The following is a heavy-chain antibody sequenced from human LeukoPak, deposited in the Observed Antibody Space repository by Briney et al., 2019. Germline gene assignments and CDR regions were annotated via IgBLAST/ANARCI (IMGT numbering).Heavy chain of an antibody. CDR1: GGSISSGSYY. J-gene: IGHJ3*02. CDR3: ARDFRGRGRTYSLGGDAFDI. CDR2: IYTSGST. V-gene: IGHV4-61*02. D-gene: IGHD3-10*01. Sequence: PSETLSLTCTVSGGSISSGSYYWSWIRQPAGKGLEWIGRIYTSGSTNYNPSLKSRVTISVDTSKNQFSLKLSSVTAADTAVYYCARDFRGRGRTYSLGGDAFDIWGQGTMVTVSS.